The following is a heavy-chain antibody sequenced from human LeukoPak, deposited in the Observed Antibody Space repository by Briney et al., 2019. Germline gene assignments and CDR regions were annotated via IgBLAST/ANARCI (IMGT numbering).Heavy chain of an antibody. CDR2: ISSGSNTI. J-gene: IGHJ4*02. D-gene: IGHD3-9*01. CDR1: GVTFSSYS. CDR3: ARASYETLTGLDF. Sequence: GGSLRLSCTASGVTFSSYSMNWVRQAPGKGLEWVSYISSGSNTIYYADSVKGRFTISRDNAKNSLYLQMNSLRAEDTAVFYFARASYETLTGLDFWGQGTLVTVSS. V-gene: IGHV3-48*01.